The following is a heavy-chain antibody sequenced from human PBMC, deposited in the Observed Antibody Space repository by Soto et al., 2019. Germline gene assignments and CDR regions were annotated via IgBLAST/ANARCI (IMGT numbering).Heavy chain of an antibody. V-gene: IGHV3-23*01. CDR2: ISGNGGST. CDR1: GFTFSSYA. Sequence: SGGSLRLSCAASGFTFSSYAMSWVRQAPGRGLEWVSIISGNGGSTYYAASVKGRFPISRDNTKNTLYLQMDSLTAEDTAVYYCAKGSEFSNSYTLDFDFWGQGALVTVSS. CDR3: AKGSEFSNSYTLDFDF. D-gene: IGHD6-6*01. J-gene: IGHJ4*02.